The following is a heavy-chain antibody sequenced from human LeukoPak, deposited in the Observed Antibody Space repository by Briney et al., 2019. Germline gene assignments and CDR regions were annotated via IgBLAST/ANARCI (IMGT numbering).Heavy chain of an antibody. CDR2: IYTSGNT. V-gene: IGHV4-4*07. CDR3: ARGPYSSGSYTFDY. J-gene: IGHJ4*02. Sequence: SETLSLTCTVSSDSISSFYWSWICQPAGQGLEWIGRIYTSGNTNYNPSLKSRVTMSVDTSKNQFSLKLSSVTAADTAVYYCARGPYSSGSYTFDYWGQGTLVTVSS. CDR1: SDSISSFY. D-gene: IGHD3-10*01.